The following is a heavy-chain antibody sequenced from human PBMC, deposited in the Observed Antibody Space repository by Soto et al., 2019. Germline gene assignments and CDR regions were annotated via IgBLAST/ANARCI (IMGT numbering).Heavy chain of an antibody. CDR1: GFTLSSYA. J-gene: IGHJ4*02. V-gene: IGHV3-23*01. Sequence: VSLRLSCVGSGFTLSSYAMSWVRQAPVKVLEWVSAISGSGSSTYYSASVKGRFTISRDNSKNMQFLQMNSLRGEDTAVYYCAKHTSCCYFESWGQGTLVTVSS. CDR3: AKHTSCCYFES. CDR2: ISGSGSST. D-gene: IGHD1-26*01.